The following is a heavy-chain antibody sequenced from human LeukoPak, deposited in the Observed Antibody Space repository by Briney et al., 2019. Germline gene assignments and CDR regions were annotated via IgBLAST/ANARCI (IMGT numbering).Heavy chain of an antibody. CDR1: GGSFSGYY. J-gene: IGHJ4*02. CDR3: ARTGAYSSSWEYDY. V-gene: IGHV4-34*01. CDR2: INHSGST. Sequence: PSETLSLTCAVYGGSFSGYYWSWIRQPPGKGLEWIGEINHSGSTNYNPSLKSRVTISVDTSKNQFSLKLSSVTAADTAVYYCARTGAYSSSWEYDYWGQGTLVTVSS. D-gene: IGHD6-13*01.